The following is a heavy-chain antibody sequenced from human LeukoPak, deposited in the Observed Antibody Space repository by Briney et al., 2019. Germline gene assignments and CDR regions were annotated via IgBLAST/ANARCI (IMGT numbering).Heavy chain of an antibody. J-gene: IGHJ4*02. CDR2: ITWDGATT. CDR3: GKDLAGSYLLDY. Sequence: GGSLRLSCVASGFAFNEYTMYWVRQAPGKGLEWVSLITWDGATTYYADSVKGRFIISRDNSKNSLYLQMNSLSTEDTALYYCGKDLAGSYLLDYWGQGTLVTVSS. V-gene: IGHV3-43*01. CDR1: GFAFNEYT. D-gene: IGHD1-26*01.